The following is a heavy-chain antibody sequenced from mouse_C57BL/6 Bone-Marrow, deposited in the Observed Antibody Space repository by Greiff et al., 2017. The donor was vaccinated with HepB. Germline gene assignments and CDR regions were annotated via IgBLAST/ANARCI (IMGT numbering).Heavy chain of an antibody. CDR3: ARAYGRFFDY. V-gene: IGHV5-6-5*01. J-gene: IGHJ2*01. D-gene: IGHD1-1*01. CDR1: GFTFSDYA. CDR2: INSGVTT. Sequence: EVMLVESGGGLVSPGGSLKLSCAASGFTFSDYAMSWVRQTPEKRLEWVASINSGVTTHSPDSVRGRFTISRDNARNILYLQMSSLRSEDTAMYYCARAYGRFFDYWGQGTTLTVSS.